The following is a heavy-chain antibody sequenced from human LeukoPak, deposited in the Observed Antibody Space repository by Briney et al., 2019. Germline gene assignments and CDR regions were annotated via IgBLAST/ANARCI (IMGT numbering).Heavy chain of an antibody. CDR1: GGSISSSSYY. D-gene: IGHD1-26*01. CDR2: IYYSGST. CDR3: ARDRERGSDY. V-gene: IGHV4-39*07. J-gene: IGHJ4*02. Sequence: SETLSLTCTVSGGSISSSSYYRGWIRQPPGKGLEWIGAIYYSGSTYYNPSLQSRVTISVDRSKNQFSLYLSSVTAADTAVYYCARDRERGSDYWGQGTLVTVSS.